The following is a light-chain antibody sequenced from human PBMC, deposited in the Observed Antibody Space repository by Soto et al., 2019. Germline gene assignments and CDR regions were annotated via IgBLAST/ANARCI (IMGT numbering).Light chain of an antibody. CDR2: DAS. CDR3: QQRSNWLT. CDR1: QSVSSY. V-gene: IGKV3-11*01. Sequence: EIVLTQSPATLSLSPGERATLSCRASQSVSSYLAWYQQKPGQAPRLLIYDASNRATGTPARFSGSGSGTDFTLTISSLAPDDFAVYYCQQRSNWLTFGQGTKLEIK. J-gene: IGKJ2*01.